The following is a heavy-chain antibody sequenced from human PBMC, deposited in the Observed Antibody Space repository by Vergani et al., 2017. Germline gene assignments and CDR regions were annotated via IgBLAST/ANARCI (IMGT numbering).Heavy chain of an antibody. CDR2: IYYSGIT. CDR1: GGSISSYY. CDR3: ARGPAIVVVPAASYYYYGMDV. D-gene: IGHD2-2*01. Sequence: QVHLQESGPGLVKPSETLSLTCTVLGGSISSYYWSWIRQPPGKGLEWVGYIYYSGITNYNPSLKSRVTISVDTSKNQFPLKLSSVTAADTAVYYCARGPAIVVVPAASYYYYGMDVWDQGTTVTVSS. J-gene: IGHJ6*02. V-gene: IGHV4-59*01.